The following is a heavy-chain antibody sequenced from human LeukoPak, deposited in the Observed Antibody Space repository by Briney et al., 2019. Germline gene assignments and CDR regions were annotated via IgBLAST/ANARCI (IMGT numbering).Heavy chain of an antibody. CDR3: ARLGWAGDYEEWFDL. J-gene: IGHJ5*02. V-gene: IGHV4-39*01. Sequence: SETLSLTCTFSRPSIIIRTYYWGWILGPPGNGLEWIGPSLDSVNPYYNPSRKRRITISGDTSKNQSSLKLSSVTATDTAVYYCARLGWAGDYEEWFDLWGQGTLVTVSS. CDR2: SLDSVNP. D-gene: IGHD4-17*01. CDR1: RPSIIIRTYY.